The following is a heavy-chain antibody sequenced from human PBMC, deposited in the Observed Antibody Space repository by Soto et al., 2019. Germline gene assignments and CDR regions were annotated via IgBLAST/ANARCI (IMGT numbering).Heavy chain of an antibody. Sequence: SETLSLTCIVSGGSISSYYWSWIRQPPGKGLEWIAYIYYSGSTSYNPSLKSRVSISLDTSKNQFSLKLSSVTAADTAVYYCARTYDGSGPNSGGYGFDIWGQGTMVTVS. CDR1: GGSISSYY. V-gene: IGHV4-59*01. D-gene: IGHD3-22*01. J-gene: IGHJ3*02. CDR3: ARTYDGSGPNSGGYGFDI. CDR2: IYYSGST.